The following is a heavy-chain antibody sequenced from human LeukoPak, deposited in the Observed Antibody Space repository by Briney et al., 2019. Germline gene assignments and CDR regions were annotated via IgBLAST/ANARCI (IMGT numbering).Heavy chain of an antibody. CDR2: IYHSGST. V-gene: IGHV4-4*02. D-gene: IGHD5-18*01. J-gene: IGHJ5*02. Sequence: ASETLSLTCAVSGGSISSSNWWSWVRQPPGKGLEWIGEIYHSGSTNYNPSLKSRVTISVDKSKNQFSLKLSSVTAADTAVYYCARSSDTAMGRGWFDPWGQGTLVTVSS. CDR3: ARSSDTAMGRGWFDP. CDR1: GGSISSSNW.